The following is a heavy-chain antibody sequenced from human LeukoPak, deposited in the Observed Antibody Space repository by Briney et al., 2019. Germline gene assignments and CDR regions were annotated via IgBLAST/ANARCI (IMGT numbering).Heavy chain of an antibody. CDR1: GFTFSSYA. J-gene: IGHJ4*02. CDR2: ISGSGGST. Sequence: GASLRLSCAASGFTFSSYAMSWVRQAPGKGLEWVSAISGSGGSTYYADSVKGRFTISRDNSKNTLYLQVNSLRAEDTAVYYCAKPLLDYGDYDYWGQGTLVTVSS. V-gene: IGHV3-23*01. CDR3: AKPLLDYGDYDY. D-gene: IGHD4-17*01.